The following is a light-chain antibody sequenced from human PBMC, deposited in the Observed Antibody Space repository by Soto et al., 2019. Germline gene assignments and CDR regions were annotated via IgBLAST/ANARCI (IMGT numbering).Light chain of an antibody. Sequence: EIVLTQSPGTLSLSPGERATLSCRASQTVTGSYLAWYQQKPGQAPRLLIYGASNRATGIPDRFSGSGSGTDFTLTISRLEPEDFATYYCFQSNTYPLTFGQGTKLDI. CDR1: QTVTGSY. CDR2: GAS. J-gene: IGKJ2*01. CDR3: FQSNTYPLT. V-gene: IGKV3-20*01.